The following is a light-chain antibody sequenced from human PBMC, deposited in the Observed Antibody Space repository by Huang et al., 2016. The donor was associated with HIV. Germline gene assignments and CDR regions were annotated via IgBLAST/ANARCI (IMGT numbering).Light chain of an antibody. CDR2: GAS. CDR1: QNIRTN. CDR3: QHYHDWPPLA. J-gene: IGKJ4*01. Sequence: EIVMTQSPATLSVSPGERATLSCRASQNIRTNVAWYQQKRGQPPRLLIYGASTRAAGIPAMFSGSGSGTEFTLILTSLQSEDFAVYYCQHYHDWPPLAFGGGTKVEIK. V-gene: IGKV3-15*01.